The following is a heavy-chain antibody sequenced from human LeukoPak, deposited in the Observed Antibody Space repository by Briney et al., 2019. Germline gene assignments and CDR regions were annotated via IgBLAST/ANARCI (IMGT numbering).Heavy chain of an antibody. V-gene: IGHV3-53*01. CDR2: IYSGGST. D-gene: IGHD4-17*01. CDR3: ARGPKYGDYVGDAFDI. Sequence: PGGSLRLSCAASGFTVSSNYMSWVRQAPGKGLGWVSVIYSGGSTYYADSVKGRFTISRDNSKNTLYLQMNSLRAEDTAVYYCARGPKYGDYVGDAFDIWGQGTMVTVSS. J-gene: IGHJ3*02. CDR1: GFTVSSNY.